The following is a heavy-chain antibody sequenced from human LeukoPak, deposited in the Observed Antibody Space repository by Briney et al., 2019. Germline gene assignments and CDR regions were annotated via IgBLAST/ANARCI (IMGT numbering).Heavy chain of an antibody. J-gene: IGHJ4*02. Sequence: PGGPLRLSCAASGFTFNIHAMNWVRQAPGKGLEWVSGISGSGGRTYYADSVKGRFTISRDNSKNTMYMQMNSLRAEDTALYYCAKERVYSGNVIDYWGQGTLVTVSS. V-gene: IGHV3-23*01. CDR1: GFTFNIHA. CDR2: ISGSGGRT. CDR3: AKERVYSGNVIDY. D-gene: IGHD5-12*01.